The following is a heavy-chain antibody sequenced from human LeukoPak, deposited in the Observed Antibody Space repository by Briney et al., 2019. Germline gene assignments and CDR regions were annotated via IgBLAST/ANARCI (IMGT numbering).Heavy chain of an antibody. CDR1: GGNFKTYA. CDR2: ISAYNGNT. CDR3: ARESSTSLDY. Sequence: ASVKVSCKASGGNFKTYAINWLRQAPGQGLEWMGWISAYNGNTNYAQKLQGRVTMTTDTSTSTAYMELRSLRSDDTAVYYCARESSTSLDYWGQGTLVTVSS. V-gene: IGHV1-18*01. J-gene: IGHJ4*02. D-gene: IGHD6-6*01.